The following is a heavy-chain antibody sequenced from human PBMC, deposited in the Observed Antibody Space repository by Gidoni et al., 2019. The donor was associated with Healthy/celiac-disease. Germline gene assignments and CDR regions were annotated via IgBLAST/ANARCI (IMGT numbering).Heavy chain of an antibody. CDR1: GYTLTSYG. D-gene: IGHD3-22*01. CDR2: VSSYNGNT. V-gene: IGHV1-18*01. CDR3: ATTFTYDSSGYYAY. J-gene: IGHJ4*02. Sequence: QVQLVQSGAEVKKPGASVKVSCKASGYTLTSYGISWVRQAPGQGLEWMGWVSSYNGNTNYAQKLQGRVTMTTDTSTSTVYMELRSLRSDDTAVYYCATTFTYDSSGYYAYWGQGTLVTVSS.